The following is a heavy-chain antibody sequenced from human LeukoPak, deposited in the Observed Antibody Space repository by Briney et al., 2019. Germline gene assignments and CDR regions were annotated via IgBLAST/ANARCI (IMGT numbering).Heavy chain of an antibody. CDR2: INHSGST. J-gene: IGHJ4*02. CDR1: GGSFSGYY. Sequence: PSETLSLTCAVYGGSFSGYYWGWIRQPPGKGLEWIGEINHSGSTNYNPSLKSRVTISVDTSKNQFSLKLSSVTAADTAVYYCGYGDKFDYWGQGTLVTVSS. D-gene: IGHD4-17*01. CDR3: GYGDKFDY. V-gene: IGHV4-34*01.